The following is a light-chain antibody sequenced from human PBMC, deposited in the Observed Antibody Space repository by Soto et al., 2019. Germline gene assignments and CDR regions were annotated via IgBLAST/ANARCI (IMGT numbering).Light chain of an antibody. CDR3: HHYDSSPLA. V-gene: IGKV3-20*01. CDR2: GAS. Sequence: EIVLTQSPGTLSLTQGARATLSCRASQSVSSSYLAWYKQKPGQAPRLLIYGASSRATGIPDRFIGSGSGTDYTRTISRLEPEEFAVYYCHHYDSSPLAFGGGTKVEIK. J-gene: IGKJ4*01. CDR1: QSVSSSY.